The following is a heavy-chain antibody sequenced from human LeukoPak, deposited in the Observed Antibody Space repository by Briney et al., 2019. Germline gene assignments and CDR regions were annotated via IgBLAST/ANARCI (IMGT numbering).Heavy chain of an antibody. CDR3: ASSEMATILYFDL. CDR1: GGSISSGSYY. Sequence: SQTLSLTCTVSGGSISSGSYYWSWIRQPAGRGLEWSGRIYTSGSTNYNPSLKSRVTISVDTSKNQFSLKLSSVTAADTAVYYCASSEMATILYFDLWGRGTLVTVSS. D-gene: IGHD5-24*01. V-gene: IGHV4-61*02. CDR2: IYTSGST. J-gene: IGHJ2*01.